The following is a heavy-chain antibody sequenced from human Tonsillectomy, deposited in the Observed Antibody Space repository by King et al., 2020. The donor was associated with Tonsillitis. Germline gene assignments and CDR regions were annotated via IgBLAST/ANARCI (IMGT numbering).Heavy chain of an antibody. Sequence: VQLVESGGGLVKPGGSLRLSCAASGFTFSDYYMSWIRQTPGKGLEWVSYISSSSSYTNYADSVKGRFTISRDNAKNSLYLKMNSLRAEDTAVYYCARTVVVAATPDAFDIWGQGTMVTVSS. D-gene: IGHD2-15*01. CDR3: ARTVVVAATPDAFDI. V-gene: IGHV3-11*05. CDR1: GFTFSDYY. J-gene: IGHJ3*02. CDR2: ISSSSSYT.